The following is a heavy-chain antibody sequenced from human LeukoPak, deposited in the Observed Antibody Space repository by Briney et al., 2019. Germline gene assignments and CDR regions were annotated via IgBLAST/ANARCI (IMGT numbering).Heavy chain of an antibody. J-gene: IGHJ4*02. CDR3: ARDRESYCTGGSCYSTGDY. CDR1: GFTFSSYS. CDR2: ISSSSSYI. V-gene: IGHV3-21*01. D-gene: IGHD2-15*01. Sequence: GGSLRLSCAASGFTFSSYSMNWVRQAPGKGLEWVSPISSSSSYIYYADSVKGRFTMSRDNAKNSLYLQMNSLRAEDTAVYYCARDRESYCTGGSCYSTGDYWGQGTLVTVYS.